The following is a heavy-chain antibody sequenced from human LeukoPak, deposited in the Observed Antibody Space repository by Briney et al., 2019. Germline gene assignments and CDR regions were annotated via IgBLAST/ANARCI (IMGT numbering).Heavy chain of an antibody. CDR1: GFTFSSYA. J-gene: IGHJ4*02. CDR3: AKDRQQWLVRAHIFDY. Sequence: PGGSLRLSCAASGFTFSSYAMSWVRQAPGKGLEWVSAISGSGGSTYYADSVKGRFTISRDNSKNALYLQMNSLRAEDTAVYYCAKDRQQWLVRAHIFDYWGQGTLVTVSS. D-gene: IGHD6-19*01. CDR2: ISGSGGST. V-gene: IGHV3-23*01.